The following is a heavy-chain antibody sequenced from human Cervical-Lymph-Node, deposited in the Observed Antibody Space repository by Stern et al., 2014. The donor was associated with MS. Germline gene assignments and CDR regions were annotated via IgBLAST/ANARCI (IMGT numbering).Heavy chain of an antibody. Sequence: DQLVESGAEVKKPGSSVKVSCKASGGTFSSYAISWVRQAPGQGLEWMGIINPSGGSTRYAQKFQGRVTMTRDTSTSTVYMELSSLRSEDTAVYYCAREVAGHRLGMMDVWGQGTTVTVSS. D-gene: IGHD6-19*01. CDR1: GGTFSSYA. CDR3: AREVAGHRLGMMDV. CDR2: INPSGGST. J-gene: IGHJ6*02. V-gene: IGHV1-46*01.